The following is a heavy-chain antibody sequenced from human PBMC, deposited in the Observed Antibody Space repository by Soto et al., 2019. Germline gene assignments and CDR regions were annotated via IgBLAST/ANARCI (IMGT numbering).Heavy chain of an antibody. CDR2: ISAYNGNT. Sequence: QVQLVQSGAEVKKPGASVKVSGKASGYTFTSYGISWVRQDPGQGLEWMGWISAYNGNTNYAQKLQGRVTMTTDTSTSTAYMELRSLRSDDTAVYYCASQRSNYYDSSGYLVYWGQGTLVTVSS. CDR3: ASQRSNYYDSSGYLVY. J-gene: IGHJ4*02. CDR1: GYTFTSYG. D-gene: IGHD3-22*01. V-gene: IGHV1-18*01.